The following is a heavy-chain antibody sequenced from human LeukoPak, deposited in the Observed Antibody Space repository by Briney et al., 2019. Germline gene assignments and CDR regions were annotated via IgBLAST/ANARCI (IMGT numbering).Heavy chain of an antibody. CDR1: GGSISSSSYY. CDR3: ARTIFGVSYYYYYGMDV. J-gene: IGHJ6*02. CDR2: IYYSGST. V-gene: IGHV4-39*01. D-gene: IGHD3-3*01. Sequence: SETLSLTCTVSGGSISSSSYYWGWIRQPPGKGLAWIGSIYYSGSTYYNPSLKSRVTISVDTSKNQFSLKLSSVTAADTAVYYCARTIFGVSYYYYYGMDVWGQGTTVTVSS.